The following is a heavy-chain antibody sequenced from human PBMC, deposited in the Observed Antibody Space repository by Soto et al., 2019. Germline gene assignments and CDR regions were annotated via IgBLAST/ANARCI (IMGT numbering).Heavy chain of an antibody. Sequence: ASLKVSCKASGYTFTSYYLHWVRQAPGQGLEWMAIINPSTGTTTYAQKFQGRVTMSSDSSTSTVYMELSRLRSEDTAVYYCARDLVPYYWGQGALVTVSS. CDR2: INPSTGTT. J-gene: IGHJ4*02. CDR3: ARDLVPYY. D-gene: IGHD2-15*01. CDR1: GYTFTSYY. V-gene: IGHV1-46*01.